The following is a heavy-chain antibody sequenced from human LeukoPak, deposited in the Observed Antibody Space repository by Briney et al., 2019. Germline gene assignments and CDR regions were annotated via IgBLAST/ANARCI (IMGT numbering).Heavy chain of an antibody. CDR1: GGTFSSYA. V-gene: IGHV1-69*04. J-gene: IGHJ6*02. CDR3: AGEEGIAAAAAIYYYGMDV. D-gene: IGHD6-13*01. Sequence: SVKVSWKASGGTFSSYAISWVRQAPGQGLEWMGRIIPILGIANYAQKFQGRVTITADKSTSTAYMELSSLRSEDTAVYYCAGEEGIAAAAAIYYYGMDVWGQGTTVTVSS. CDR2: IIPILGIA.